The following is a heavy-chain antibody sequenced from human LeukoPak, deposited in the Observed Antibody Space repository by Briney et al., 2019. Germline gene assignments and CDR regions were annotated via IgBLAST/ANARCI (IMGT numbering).Heavy chain of an antibody. D-gene: IGHD6-19*01. J-gene: IGHJ4*02. CDR1: GFTFRSYA. CDR2: ISYEGSNK. CDR3: ARGGYSSGWSQGGLDY. Sequence: SGGSLRLSCAASGFTFRSYAMQGVRQARGKGLEGVAVISYEGSNKYYADCVKGRFTISRDNSNNTLYLQMNSLRAEDTAVYYCARGGYSSGWSQGGLDYWGQGTLVTVSS. V-gene: IGHV3-30-3*01.